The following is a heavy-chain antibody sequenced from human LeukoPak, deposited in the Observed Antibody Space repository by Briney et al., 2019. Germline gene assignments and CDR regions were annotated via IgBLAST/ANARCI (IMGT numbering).Heavy chain of an antibody. D-gene: IGHD3-3*01. J-gene: IGHJ4*02. CDR1: GYTFTGYY. CDR2: VTDFGVLKVNP. CDR3: ARGPHFDLSSGYTYYFDF. Sequence: ASVKVSCKASGYTFTGYYMHWVRRAPGQGLNGLGWVTDFGVLKVNPHYVQKLQGRVTMTTDTSTSTAYMELRSLRSDDTAVYYCARGPHFDLSSGYTYYFDFWGQGTLVTVSS. V-gene: IGHV1-18*04.